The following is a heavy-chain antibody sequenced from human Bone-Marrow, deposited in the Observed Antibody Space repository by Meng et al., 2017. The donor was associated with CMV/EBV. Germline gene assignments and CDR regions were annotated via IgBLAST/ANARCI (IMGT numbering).Heavy chain of an antibody. V-gene: IGHV3-48*04. CDR1: GFTFSSYS. D-gene: IGHD2-2*01. J-gene: IGHJ4*02. CDR3: ARSNSNHHQPKFDY. Sequence: GESLKISCAASGFTFSSYSMNWVRPAPGKGLEWVSYISSSSSTIYDADSVKGRFTISRDNAKNSLYLQMNSLRAEDTAVYYCARSNSNHHQPKFDYWGQGTLVTVSS. CDR2: ISSSSSTI.